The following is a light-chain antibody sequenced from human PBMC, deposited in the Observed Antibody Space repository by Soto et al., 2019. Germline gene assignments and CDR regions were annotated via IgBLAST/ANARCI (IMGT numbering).Light chain of an antibody. CDR2: SAS. V-gene: IGKV1-39*01. CDR3: QQTYSYPNT. Sequence: DIQMTQSPSSLSASVGDRVTITFRASQTISLYLNWYQQRPGKAPKLLMYSASTLQSGVPSRFGGGRSGTEFTLTISSLQPEDFATYYCQQTYSYPNTFGLGTKLEI. J-gene: IGKJ2*01. CDR1: QTISLY.